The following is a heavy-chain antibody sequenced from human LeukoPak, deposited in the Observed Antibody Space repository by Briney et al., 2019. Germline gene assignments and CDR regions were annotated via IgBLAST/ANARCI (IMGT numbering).Heavy chain of an antibody. J-gene: IGHJ4*02. V-gene: IGHV4-34*01. CDR1: GGSFSGYY. Sequence: SETLSLTCAVYGGSFSGYYWSWIRQPPGKGLEWIGEINHSGSTNYNPSLKSRVTISVDTSKNQFSLKLSSVTAADTAVYYCARVGGRVARGPYCSSTSCYTRPFDYWGQGTLVTVSS. D-gene: IGHD2-2*02. CDR3: ARVGGRVARGPYCSSTSCYTRPFDY. CDR2: INHSGST.